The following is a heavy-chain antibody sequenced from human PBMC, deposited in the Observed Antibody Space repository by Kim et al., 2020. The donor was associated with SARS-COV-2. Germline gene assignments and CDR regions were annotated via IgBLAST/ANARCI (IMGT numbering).Heavy chain of an antibody. V-gene: IGHV3-23*01. J-gene: IGHJ4*02. CDR3: AKNGITMVRGVMKTRIDY. CDR1: GFTFSSYA. CDR2: ISGSGGST. Sequence: GGSLRLSCAASGFTFSSYAMSWVRQAPGKGLEWVSAISGSGGSTYYADSVKGRFTISRDNSKNTLYLQMNSLRAEDTAVYYCAKNGITMVRGVMKTRIDYWGQGTLVTVSS. D-gene: IGHD3-10*01.